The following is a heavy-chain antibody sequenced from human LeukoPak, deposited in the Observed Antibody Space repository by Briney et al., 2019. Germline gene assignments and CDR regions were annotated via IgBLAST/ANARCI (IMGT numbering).Heavy chain of an antibody. CDR2: INPNSGGT. V-gene: IGHV1-2*02. CDR1: GYTFTGYY. D-gene: IGHD1-14*01. J-gene: IGHJ5*02. Sequence: ASVKVSCKASGYTFTGYYMHWVRQAPGQGLEWMGWINPNSGGTNYAQKFQGRVTMTRDTSISTAYMELSRLRSDDTAVYYCASYLGGYNNWFDHWGQGTLITVSS. CDR3: ASYLGGYNNWFDH.